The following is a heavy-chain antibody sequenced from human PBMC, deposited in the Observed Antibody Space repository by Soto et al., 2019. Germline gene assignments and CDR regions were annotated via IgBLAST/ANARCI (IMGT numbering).Heavy chain of an antibody. CDR2: INQSGST. CDR3: ARGGRITMITKAVGWYFDL. D-gene: IGHD3-22*01. Sequence: QVQLQQWGAGRLKPSETLSLTCAVYGGSFSGYYWSWIRQPPGKGLEWIGEINQSGSTNYNPSLKRRVTISVATSKNQFSLKLSSVTDADTSVYYCARGGRITMITKAVGWYFDLWGRGTLVTVSS. CDR1: GGSFSGYY. J-gene: IGHJ2*01. V-gene: IGHV4-34*01.